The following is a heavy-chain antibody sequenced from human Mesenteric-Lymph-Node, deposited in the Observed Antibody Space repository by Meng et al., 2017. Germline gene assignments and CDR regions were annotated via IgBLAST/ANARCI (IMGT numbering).Heavy chain of an antibody. CDR1: GYTFTGYY. Sequence: ASVKVSCKASGYTFTGYYMHWVRQAPGQGLEWMGRINPNSGGTNYAQKFQGRVTMTRDTSISTAYMELSRLRSDDTAVYYCAREDHGNAEYFQHWGQGTLVTVSS. J-gene: IGHJ1*01. CDR2: INPNSGGT. V-gene: IGHV1-2*06. D-gene: IGHD1-14*01. CDR3: AREDHGNAEYFQH.